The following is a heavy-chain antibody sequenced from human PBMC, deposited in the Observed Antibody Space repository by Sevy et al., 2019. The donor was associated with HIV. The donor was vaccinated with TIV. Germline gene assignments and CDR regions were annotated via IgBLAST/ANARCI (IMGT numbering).Heavy chain of an antibody. D-gene: IGHD2-15*01. Sequence: GGSLRLSCAASGFKFNDFAMHWVRQAPGKGLEWVSRISWNSGNIDYEDSVKGRFTISRDNAKNLLYLQMNSLRAEDTAVYYCARDHGYCSGGSCYSGGYWGQGTLVTVSS. CDR1: GFKFNDFA. V-gene: IGHV3-9*01. J-gene: IGHJ4*02. CDR3: ARDHGYCSGGSCYSGGY. CDR2: ISWNSGNI.